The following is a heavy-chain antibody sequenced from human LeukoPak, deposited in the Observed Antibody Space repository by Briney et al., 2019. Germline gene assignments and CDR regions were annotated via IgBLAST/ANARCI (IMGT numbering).Heavy chain of an antibody. Sequence: GGSLRLSCAASGFTFSTNHMTWVRQAPGKGPEWVSVIYSDANTYYADSVKGRFTISRDNSKNTLYLQMNNLRAVDTAVYYCVRDLTWGQGTLLTVSS. CDR1: GFTFSTNH. CDR3: VRDLT. J-gene: IGHJ5*02. CDR2: IYSDANT. V-gene: IGHV3-53*01.